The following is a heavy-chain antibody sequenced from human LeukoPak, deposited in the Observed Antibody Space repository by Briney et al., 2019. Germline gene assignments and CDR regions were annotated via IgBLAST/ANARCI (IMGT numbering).Heavy chain of an antibody. Sequence: GASVKVSCKASGYTFTSYDINWVRQATGQGLEWMGWMNPNSGNTGYAQKFQGRVTMTRNTSISTAYMELSRLRSDDTAVYYCARSKEHYDFWSGYYTPWPWFDPWGQGTLVTVSS. V-gene: IGHV1-8*01. D-gene: IGHD3-3*01. CDR2: MNPNSGNT. CDR1: GYTFTSYD. CDR3: ARSKEHYDFWSGYYTPWPWFDP. J-gene: IGHJ5*02.